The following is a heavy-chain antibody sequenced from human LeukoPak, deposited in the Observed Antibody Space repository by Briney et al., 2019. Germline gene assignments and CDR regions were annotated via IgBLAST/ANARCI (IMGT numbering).Heavy chain of an antibody. CDR3: VRAPTVIRTPPRAPLDI. D-gene: IGHD2/OR15-2a*01. J-gene: IGHJ3*02. CDR2: ISPNSGDT. CDR1: GYTFTGYY. Sequence: VASVKVSCKASGYTFTGYYIHWVRQAPGQGLEWMGWISPNSGDTNYAQKSQGRVTMTRDTSISTAYMELSRLRSDDTAVYYCVRAPTVIRTPPRAPLDIWGQGTMVTVSS. V-gene: IGHV1-2*02.